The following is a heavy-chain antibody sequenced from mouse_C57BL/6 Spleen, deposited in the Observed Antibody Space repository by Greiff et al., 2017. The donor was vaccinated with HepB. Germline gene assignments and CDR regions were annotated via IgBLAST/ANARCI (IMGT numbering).Heavy chain of an antibody. V-gene: IGHV2-5*01. CDR1: GFSLTSYG. D-gene: IGHD2-2*01. J-gene: IGHJ1*03. CDR3: AKNTRSTMVTTGYFDV. CDR2: IWRGGST. Sequence: VQVVESGPGLVQPSQSLSITCTVSGFSLTSYGVHWVRQSPGKGLEWLGVIWRGGSTDYNAAFMSRLSITKDNSKSQVFFKMNSLQADDTAIYYCAKNTRSTMVTTGYFDVWGTGTTVTVSS.